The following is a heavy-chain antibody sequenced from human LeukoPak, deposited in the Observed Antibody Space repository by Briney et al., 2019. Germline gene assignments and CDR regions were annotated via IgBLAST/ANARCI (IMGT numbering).Heavy chain of an antibody. J-gene: IGHJ3*02. CDR3: AKDSRAYCGGDCYGRDAFDI. V-gene: IGHV3-23*01. CDR1: GFTFSNYA. D-gene: IGHD2-21*02. CDR2: ISGSGGST. Sequence: GGSLRLSCAASGFTFSNYAMSWVRQAPGKGLEWVSSISGSGGSTYYADSVKGRFTISRDNSKNTLYLQMNSLRAEDTAVYYCAKDSRAYCGGDCYGRDAFDIWGQGTMVTVSS.